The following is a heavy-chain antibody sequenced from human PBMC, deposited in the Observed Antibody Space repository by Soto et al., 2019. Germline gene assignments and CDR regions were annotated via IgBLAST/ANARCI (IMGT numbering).Heavy chain of an antibody. J-gene: IGHJ4*01. D-gene: IGHD2-21*02. CDR3: AGLYGGDRSGLDF. CDR2: IIPIFGTA. Sequence: GASVKVSCKASGGTFSSYAISWVRQAPGKGLEWMGGIIPIFGTANFAQKFQGRVTITTDESTRTAYMELSILRSEDTAMYYCAGLYGGDRSGLDFWGRGTLATVSS. V-gene: IGHV1-69*05. CDR1: GGTFSSYA.